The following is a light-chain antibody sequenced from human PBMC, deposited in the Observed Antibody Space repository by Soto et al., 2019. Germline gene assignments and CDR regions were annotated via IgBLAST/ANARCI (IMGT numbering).Light chain of an antibody. Sequence: QSVLTQPRSVSGSLGQSLTLSCAGSSRDVGSFNSVSWYQQHPGKAPRLIIYDVAKRPSEVPDRFSGSKSGNTASLNISGLQGDDESDYFCCSYAGSSTGVFGGGTKVTVL. CDR1: SRDVGSFNS. V-gene: IGLV2-11*01. CDR3: CSYAGSSTGV. J-gene: IGLJ3*02. CDR2: DVA.